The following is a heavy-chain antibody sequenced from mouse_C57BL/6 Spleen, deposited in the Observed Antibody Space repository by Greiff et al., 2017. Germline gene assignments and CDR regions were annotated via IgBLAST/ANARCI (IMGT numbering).Heavy chain of an antibody. Sequence: QVQLKESGPGLVQPSQSLSITCTVSGFSLTSYGVHWVRQSPGKGLEWLGVIWRGGSTDYNAAFMSRLSITKDNSKSQVFFKMNSLAADDPAIYYCANHYECEGYARDQGGQGTSVPVST. CDR1: GFSLTSYG. J-gene: IGHJ4*01. D-gene: IGHD2-4*01. V-gene: IGHV2-5*01. CDR3: ANHYECEGYARDQ. CDR2: IWRGGST.